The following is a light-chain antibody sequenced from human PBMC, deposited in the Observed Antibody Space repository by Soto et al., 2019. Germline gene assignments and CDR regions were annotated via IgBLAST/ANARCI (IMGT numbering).Light chain of an antibody. Sequence: QSALTQPRSVSGSPGQSVTISCTGTSSDVGGYNYVSWYQQHPGKAPKFMIYDVSKRPSGVPDRFSGSKSGNTASLTISGLQADDEADYYCCSYAGSYKGYVFGSGTKVTVL. J-gene: IGLJ1*01. CDR1: SSDVGGYNY. V-gene: IGLV2-11*01. CDR3: CSYAGSYKGYV. CDR2: DVS.